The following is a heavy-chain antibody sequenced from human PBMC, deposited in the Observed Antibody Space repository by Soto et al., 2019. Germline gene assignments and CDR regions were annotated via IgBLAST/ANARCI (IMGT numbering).Heavy chain of an antibody. Sequence: EVQLVESGGGLVKPGGSLRLSCAASGFTFSSYSMNWVRQAPGKGLEWVSSISSSGGSTYYADSVKGRFTISRDNSKNTLYLQMNSLRAEDTAVYYCANGDGFGEPADYWGQGTLVTVSS. D-gene: IGHD3-10*01. CDR3: ANGDGFGEPADY. J-gene: IGHJ4*02. CDR1: GFTFSSYS. V-gene: IGHV3-23*04. CDR2: ISSSGGST.